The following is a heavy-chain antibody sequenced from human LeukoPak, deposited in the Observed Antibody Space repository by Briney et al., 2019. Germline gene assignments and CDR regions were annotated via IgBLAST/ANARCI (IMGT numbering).Heavy chain of an antibody. CDR1: GFAVSDYY. D-gene: IGHD3-10*01. J-gene: IGHJ4*02. CDR3: AREQWFRWEF. CDR2: ISSRDNLI. V-gene: IGHV3-11*01. Sequence: GGSLRLSCAASGFAVSDYYMNWIRQAPRKGLEWVSYISSRDNLIYYADSVKGRFTISTDNAKNSVYLQLNRLRVEDTAVYYCAREQWFRWEFWGQGILVTVSS.